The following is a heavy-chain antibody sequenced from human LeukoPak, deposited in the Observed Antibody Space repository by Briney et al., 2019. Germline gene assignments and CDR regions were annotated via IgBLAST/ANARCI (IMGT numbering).Heavy chain of an antibody. CDR2: IYPGDSAT. CDR1: GYSFTTYW. Sequence: GESLKISCKGSGYSFTTYWIGWVRQMPGKGLEWMGIIYPGDSATRYSPSFQVQVTISADKSISTAYLQWSSLKASDTAMYYRASTTMVRGVISYFDSWGQGTVVTVSS. D-gene: IGHD3-10*01. V-gene: IGHV5-51*01. J-gene: IGHJ4*02. CDR3: ASTTMVRGVISYFDS.